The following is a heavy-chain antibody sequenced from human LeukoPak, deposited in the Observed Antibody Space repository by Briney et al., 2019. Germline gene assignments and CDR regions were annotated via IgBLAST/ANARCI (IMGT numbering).Heavy chain of an antibody. J-gene: IGHJ4*02. CDR2: IKQDGSEK. V-gene: IGHV3-7*01. CDR1: GFTFSRYW. CDR3: ARDCSNSNCYADY. D-gene: IGHD2-2*01. Sequence: GGSLRLSCAASGFTFSRYWMTCVRQAPGKGLELVANIKQDGSEKYYVDSVKGRFNISRDNAKNSVYLQMNSLRAEDTAVYYCARDCSNSNCYADYWGQGTLVTVSS.